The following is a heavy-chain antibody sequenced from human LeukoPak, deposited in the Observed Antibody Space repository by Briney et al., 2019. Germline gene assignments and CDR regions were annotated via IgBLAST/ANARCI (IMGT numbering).Heavy chain of an antibody. Sequence: SGRSLRLSCAASGFTFDDFAMHWVRQAPGKGLESISGRSWNSGSISYADSVKGRFTISRDNGKKSLYLQMNSLRPEDTALYYCTRDIKWSLLRGYFDYWGLGTLVTVSS. V-gene: IGHV3-9*01. CDR2: RSWNSGSI. CDR1: GFTFDDFA. D-gene: IGHD2-15*01. CDR3: TRDIKWSLLRGYFDY. J-gene: IGHJ4*02.